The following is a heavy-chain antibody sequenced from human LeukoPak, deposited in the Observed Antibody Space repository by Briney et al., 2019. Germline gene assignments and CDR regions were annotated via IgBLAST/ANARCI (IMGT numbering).Heavy chain of an antibody. CDR2: IYYSGST. D-gene: IGHD5-12*01. Sequence: PSETLSLTCTVSGGSISSYYWGWIRQPPGKGLEWIGSIYYSGSTYYNPSLKSRVTISVDTSKNQFSLKLSSVTAADTAMYYCARQQGRYSGGMDYWGQGTLVTVSS. CDR3: ARQQGRYSGGMDY. J-gene: IGHJ4*02. V-gene: IGHV4-39*07. CDR1: GGSISSYY.